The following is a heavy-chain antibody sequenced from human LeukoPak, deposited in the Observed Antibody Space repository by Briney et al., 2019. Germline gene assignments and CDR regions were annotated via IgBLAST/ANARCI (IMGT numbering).Heavy chain of an antibody. CDR1: GFSFSSYG. Sequence: GGSLRLSCAASGFSFSSYGINWVRQAPGKGLEWVSSIGSTGTDRYYADSVKGRFTISRDNTKNSLYLQMDSLRAEDTAVYYCATETIGRHYDYWGQGTLLTVSS. V-gene: IGHV3-21*01. CDR3: ATETIGRHYDY. CDR2: IGSTGTDR. D-gene: IGHD1-14*01. J-gene: IGHJ4*02.